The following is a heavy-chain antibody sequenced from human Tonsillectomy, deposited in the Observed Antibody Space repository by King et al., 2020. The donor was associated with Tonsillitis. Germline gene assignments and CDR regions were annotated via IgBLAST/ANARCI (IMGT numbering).Heavy chain of an antibody. Sequence: GQLVQSGAEVKKPGESLKISCKGSGYSFTSYWIVWVRQMPGKGLEWMGIIDPGDSDTRYSPSFQGQVTISADKSLSTAYLQWSSLKASDTAMYYCARPRHCGGDCYSHYYFDYWGQGTLVTVSS. CDR3: ARPRHCGGDCYSHYYFDY. CDR2: IDPGDSDT. J-gene: IGHJ4*02. CDR1: GYSFTSYW. V-gene: IGHV5-51*01. D-gene: IGHD2-21*02.